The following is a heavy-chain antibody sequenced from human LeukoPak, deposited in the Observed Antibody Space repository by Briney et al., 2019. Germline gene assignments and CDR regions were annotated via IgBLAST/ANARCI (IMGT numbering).Heavy chain of an antibody. D-gene: IGHD6-19*01. CDR3: ASRKRAVAGSGGYFDF. V-gene: IGHV4-61*05. CDR1: GGSISSSSYY. Sequence: SETLSLTCTVSGGSISSSSYYWGWIRQPPGKGLEWIGYIYYSGSTNYNPSLKSRVTISVDTSKNQFSLMLISVTAADTAVYYCASRKRAVAGSGGYFDFWGQGTLVTVSS. J-gene: IGHJ4*02. CDR2: IYYSGST.